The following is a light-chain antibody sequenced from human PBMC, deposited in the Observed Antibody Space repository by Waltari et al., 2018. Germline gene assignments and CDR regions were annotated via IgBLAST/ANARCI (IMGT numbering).Light chain of an antibody. J-gene: IGKJ4*01. CDR2: WSS. V-gene: IGKV4-1*01. CDR1: QSVLYSSTNKNY. CDR3: QQYYDSPLT. Sequence: DIVMTQSPDALAVSLGERATIDCTSRQSVLYSSTNKNYLAWYQQKPGQPPKLPIYWSSTRESGVPDRFSGSGSGTAFTLTISSLQAEDVAVYYCQQYYDSPLTFGGGTKVEIK.